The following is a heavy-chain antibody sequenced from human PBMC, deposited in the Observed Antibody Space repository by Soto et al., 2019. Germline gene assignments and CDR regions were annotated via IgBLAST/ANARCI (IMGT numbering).Heavy chain of an antibody. Sequence: PGGSLRLSCASSGFAFSNFAVDWVRRAPGRGLGWVSAISAAGGSTYYAYAVKGRFTISRDNSKNTLYLRISSLRAEDSAIYYCAKAESCSSGGCFAIFAFWGQGTLVTVSS. V-gene: IGHV3-23*01. CDR2: ISAAGGST. CDR3: AKAESCSSGGCFAIFAF. CDR1: GFAFSNFA. D-gene: IGHD2-2*01. J-gene: IGHJ4*02.